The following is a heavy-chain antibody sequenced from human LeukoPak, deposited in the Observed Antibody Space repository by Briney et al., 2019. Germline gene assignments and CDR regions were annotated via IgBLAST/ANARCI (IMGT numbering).Heavy chain of an antibody. V-gene: IGHV4-31*03. D-gene: IGHD6-13*01. CDR1: GGSISSGGYY. CDR2: IYYSGST. CDR3: ARGLSSSPDY. Sequence: SETLSLTCTVSGGSISSGGYYWSWIRQHPGKGLEWIGYIYYSGSTYYNPSLKSRVTISVDTSKNQFSLKLSSVTAADTAVYYCARGLSSSPDYWGQGTLVTVSS. J-gene: IGHJ4*02.